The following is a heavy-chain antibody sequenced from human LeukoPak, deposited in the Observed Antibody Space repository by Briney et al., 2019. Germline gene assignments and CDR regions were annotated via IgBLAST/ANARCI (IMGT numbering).Heavy chain of an antibody. D-gene: IGHD3-9*01. Sequence: GGSLRLSCAASGFTFSSYSMNWVRQAPGKGLEWVSSISSSSSYIYYADSVKGRFTISRDNAKNSLYLQMNSLRAEDTAVYYCARAPRYYDILTGSSMQAAFDIWGQGTMVTVSS. CDR3: ARAPRYYDILTGSSMQAAFDI. CDR1: GFTFSSYS. J-gene: IGHJ3*02. CDR2: ISSSSSYI. V-gene: IGHV3-21*01.